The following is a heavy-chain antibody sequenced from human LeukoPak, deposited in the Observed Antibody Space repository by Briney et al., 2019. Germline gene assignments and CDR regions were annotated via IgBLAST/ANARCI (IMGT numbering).Heavy chain of an antibody. D-gene: IGHD6-13*01. J-gene: IGHJ4*02. CDR3: ARFTPWYSSSWYSNDY. CDR1: GGSFSGYY. CDR2: INHSGST. Sequence: PSETLSLTCAVYGGSFSGYYWSWIRQPPGKGLEWIGEINHSGSTNYNPSLKSRVTISVETSNNQYSLKLSSVTAADTAVYYCARFTPWYSSSWYSNDYWGQGTLVTVSS. V-gene: IGHV4-34*01.